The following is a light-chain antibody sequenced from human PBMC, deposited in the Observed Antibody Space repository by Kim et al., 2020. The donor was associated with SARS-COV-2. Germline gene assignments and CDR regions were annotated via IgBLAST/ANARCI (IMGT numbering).Light chain of an antibody. CDR1: SSDVGGYNY. Sequence: GQSITISCTGTSSDVGGYNYVSWYQQQPGKAPKVMIYDVSKRPSGLSDRFSASKSGNTASLTISGLQAEDEADYYCSSYTSSGTWVFGGGTQLTVL. J-gene: IGLJ3*02. CDR2: DVS. CDR3: SSYTSSGTWV. V-gene: IGLV2-14*03.